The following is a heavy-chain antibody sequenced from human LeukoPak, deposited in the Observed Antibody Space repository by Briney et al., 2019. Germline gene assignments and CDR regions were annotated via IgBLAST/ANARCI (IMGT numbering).Heavy chain of an antibody. CDR1: GGTFSSYA. J-gene: IGHJ4*02. V-gene: IGHV1-69*04. Sequence: SVKVSCKASGGTFSSYAISWMRQAPGQGLEWMGRIIPIFGIANYAQKFQGRVTITADKSTSTAYMELSSLRSEDTAVYCCARDDYGGNSYPFDYWGQGTLVTVSS. CDR3: ARDDYGGNSYPFDY. D-gene: IGHD4-23*01. CDR2: IIPIFGIA.